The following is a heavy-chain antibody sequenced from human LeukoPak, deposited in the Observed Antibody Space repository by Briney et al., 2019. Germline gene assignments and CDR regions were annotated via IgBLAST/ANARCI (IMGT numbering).Heavy chain of an antibody. J-gene: IGHJ4*02. CDR2: ISWDGGST. CDR3: ARDHQKSGGEYSSSSWSYFDY. CDR1: GFTFDDYT. V-gene: IGHV3-43*01. Sequence: PGGSLRLSCAASGFTFDDYTMHWVRQAPGKGLEWVSLISWDGGSTYYADSVKGRFTISRDNSKNSLYLQMNSLRTEDTALYYCARDHQKSGGEYSSSSWSYFDYWGQGTLVTVSS. D-gene: IGHD6-6*01.